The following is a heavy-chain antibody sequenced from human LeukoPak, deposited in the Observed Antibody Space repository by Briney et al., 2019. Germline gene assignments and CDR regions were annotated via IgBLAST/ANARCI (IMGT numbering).Heavy chain of an antibody. D-gene: IGHD2-15*01. CDR1: GLTLSNVW. CDR3: SQGSGQYFDY. Sequence: GGSLRLSCAVSGLTLSNVWMNWIRQAPGQGLEWVGRIGSKTAGGTTDFAAPVKGRFSISRDDSKNTLYLQMNSLTSEDTGVYYCSQGSGQYFDYWGQGTLVTVSS. J-gene: IGHJ4*02. CDR2: IGSKTAGGTT. V-gene: IGHV3-15*07.